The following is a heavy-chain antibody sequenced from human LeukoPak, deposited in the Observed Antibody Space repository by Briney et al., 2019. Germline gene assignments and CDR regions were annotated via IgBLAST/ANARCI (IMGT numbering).Heavy chain of an antibody. J-gene: IGHJ3*02. Sequence: GASVKVSCKASGYTFTGYYMHWVRQAPGQGLEWMGWINPNSGGTNYAQKFQGRVTMTRDTSISTAYMELSRLRSDDTAVYYCAREGGNGSGSYYNVGPFDIWGQGTMVTVSS. CDR1: GYTFTGYY. CDR2: INPNSGGT. D-gene: IGHD3-10*01. V-gene: IGHV1-2*02. CDR3: AREGGNGSGSYYNVGPFDI.